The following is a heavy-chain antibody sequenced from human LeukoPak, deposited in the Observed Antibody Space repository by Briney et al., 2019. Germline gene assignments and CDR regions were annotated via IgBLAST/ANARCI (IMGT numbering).Heavy chain of an antibody. D-gene: IGHD3-22*01. J-gene: IGHJ1*01. Sequence: GASGKVSCKASGYAFTGYYMHWVRQAPGQGLEWMGWINPNSGGTNYAQKFQGRVTMTRDTSISTAYMELSRLGSDDTAVYYCARDGYYDSSGSAGFQHWGQGTLVTVSS. CDR1: GYAFTGYY. CDR2: INPNSGGT. CDR3: ARDGYYDSSGSAGFQH. V-gene: IGHV1-2*02.